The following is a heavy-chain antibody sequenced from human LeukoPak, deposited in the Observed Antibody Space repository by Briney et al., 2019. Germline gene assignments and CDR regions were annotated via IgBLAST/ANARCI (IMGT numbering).Heavy chain of an antibody. CDR2: INHSGST. CDR1: GGSFSGYY. J-gene: IGHJ4*02. V-gene: IGHV4-34*01. CDR3: ARMGIAVAGRGVSD. D-gene: IGHD6-19*01. Sequence: SETLSLTCAVYGGSFSGYYWSWIRQPPGKGLEWIGEINHSGSTNYNPSLKSRVTISVDTSKNQFSLKLSSVTAADTAVYYCARMGIAVAGRGVSDWGQGTLVTVSS.